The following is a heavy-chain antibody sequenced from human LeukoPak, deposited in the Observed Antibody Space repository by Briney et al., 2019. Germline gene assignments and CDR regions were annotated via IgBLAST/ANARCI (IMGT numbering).Heavy chain of an antibody. D-gene: IGHD2-15*01. Sequence: SETLSLTCTVSGGSITRNYWNWIRQPPGKGLEWIGNIYYSETTNYNPSLKSRVSISVDTSKNHFSLRLSSVTAADTAVYYCARDVCTGATCNSGAIFDYWGQGTLVTVSS. CDR1: GGSITRNY. CDR2: IYYSETT. V-gene: IGHV4-59*12. CDR3: ARDVCTGATCNSGAIFDY. J-gene: IGHJ4*02.